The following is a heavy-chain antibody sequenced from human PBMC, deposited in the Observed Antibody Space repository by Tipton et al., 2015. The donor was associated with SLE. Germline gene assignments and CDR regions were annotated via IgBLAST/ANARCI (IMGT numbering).Heavy chain of an antibody. V-gene: IGHV4-59*12. J-gene: IGHJ6*03. D-gene: IGHD3-16*02. CDR3: ARWGSFYYYMDV. Sequence: GLVKPSETLSLTCTVSGGSISSYYWSWIRQPPGKGLEWIGYIYYSGSTNYNPSLKSRITISVDTSTNQFSLKLNSVTAADTAVYYCARWGSFYYYMDVWGKGTTVTVSS. CDR1: GGSISSYY. CDR2: IYYSGST.